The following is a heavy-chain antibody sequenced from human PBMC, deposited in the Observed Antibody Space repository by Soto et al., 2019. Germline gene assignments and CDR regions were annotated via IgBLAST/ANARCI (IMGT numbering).Heavy chain of an antibody. CDR2: MNPNSGNT. Sequence: ASVKVSCKASGYTFTSYDINWVRQATGQGLEWMGWMNPNSGNTGYAQKFQGRVTMTRNTSISTAYMELSSLRSEDTAVYYWARGGVGVVTTPSAYWGQGTLVTVSS. J-gene: IGHJ4*02. V-gene: IGHV1-8*01. CDR1: GYTFTSYD. D-gene: IGHD2-21*02. CDR3: ARGGVGVVTTPSAY.